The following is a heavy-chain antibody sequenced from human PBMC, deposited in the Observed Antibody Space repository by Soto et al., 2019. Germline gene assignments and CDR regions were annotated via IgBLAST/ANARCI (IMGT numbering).Heavy chain of an antibody. CDR1: GCTFSDYT. J-gene: IGHJ6*01. CDR2: IIPIFDTA. V-gene: IGHV1-69*13. D-gene: IGHD1-1*01. Sequence: SVKVSCKASGCTFSDYTINWVRQAPGQRLEWMGGIIPIFDTANYAEKFQGRVTITADESTSTSYMEVSSLRSEDTAVYYCARNGTLTGTGYYYGMEAWGQGTMVIVS. CDR3: ARNGTLTGTGYYYGMEA.